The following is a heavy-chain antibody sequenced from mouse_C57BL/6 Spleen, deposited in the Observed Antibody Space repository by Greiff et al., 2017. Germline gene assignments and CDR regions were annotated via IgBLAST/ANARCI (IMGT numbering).Heavy chain of an antibody. CDR1: GFSLTSYG. CDR3: AKVYTTVVEGYAMDY. Sequence: VQLQQSGPGLVQPSQSLSITCTVSGFSLTSYGVHWVRQSPGKGLEWLGVIWRGGSTDYNAAFMSRLSITKDNSKSQVFFKMNSLQADDTAIYYCAKVYTTVVEGYAMDYWGQGTSVTVSS. CDR2: IWRGGST. D-gene: IGHD1-1*01. V-gene: IGHV2-5*01. J-gene: IGHJ4*01.